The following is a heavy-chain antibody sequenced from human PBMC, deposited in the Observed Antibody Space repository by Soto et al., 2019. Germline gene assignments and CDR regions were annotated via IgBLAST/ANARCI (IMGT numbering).Heavy chain of an antibody. V-gene: IGHV1-2*02. Sequence: QVQVVQSGAEVKKPGASVKISCKTSGYSFTDDYLHWVRQAPGQGLEWVRWINPHSGSTNVAQKFLGRASMTRATSISTAYMELFSLTSDDTAIYYCARAVYCGDDCYSYGMDVWGQGTTVTVSS. D-gene: IGHD2-21*02. CDR1: GYSFTDDY. CDR3: ARAVYCGDDCYSYGMDV. J-gene: IGHJ6*02. CDR2: INPHSGST.